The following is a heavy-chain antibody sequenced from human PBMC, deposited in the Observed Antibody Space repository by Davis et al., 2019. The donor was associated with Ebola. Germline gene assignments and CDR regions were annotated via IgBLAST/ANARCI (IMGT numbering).Heavy chain of an antibody. CDR3: ARGKDIVVVPAADNWFDP. D-gene: IGHD2-2*01. Sequence: ASVKVSCKASGYTFTSYDINWVRQATGQGLEWMGWMNPNSGNTGYAQKFQGRVTMTRNTSISTAYMELSRLRSDDTAVYYCARGKDIVVVPAADNWFDPWGQGTLVTVSS. CDR2: MNPNSGNT. V-gene: IGHV1-8*01. CDR1: GYTFTSYD. J-gene: IGHJ5*02.